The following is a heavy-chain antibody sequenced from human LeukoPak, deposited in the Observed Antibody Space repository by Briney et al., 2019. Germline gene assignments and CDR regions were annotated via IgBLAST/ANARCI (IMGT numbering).Heavy chain of an antibody. CDR1: GFTFSNYW. J-gene: IGHJ4*02. D-gene: IGHD6-13*01. Sequence: PGGSLRLSCAASGFTFSNYWMTWVRQAPGKGLEWVASINLDGSENYYVDSVKGRFTISRDNAKNSLYLQMNSLRAEDTAVYYCATRSSHTSSWYVYLLWDYWGPGTLVTVSS. CDR2: INLDGSEN. V-gene: IGHV3-7*02. CDR3: ATRSSHTSSWYVYLLWDY.